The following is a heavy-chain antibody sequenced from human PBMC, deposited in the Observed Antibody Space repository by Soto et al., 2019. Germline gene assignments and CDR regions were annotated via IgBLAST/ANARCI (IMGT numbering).Heavy chain of an antibody. CDR2: TYYRSKWFH. V-gene: IGHV6-1*01. CDR3: ARGNALAV. Sequence: SQTLSLTCAISGDSVSSDITSWDWIRQSPSRGLEWLGRTYYRSKWFHDYAASVKSRITINPDTSKNQFSLELNSMTPEDTAVYYCARGNALAVWGQGTVVTVS. CDR1: GDSVSSDITS. D-gene: IGHD3-10*01. J-gene: IGHJ3*01.